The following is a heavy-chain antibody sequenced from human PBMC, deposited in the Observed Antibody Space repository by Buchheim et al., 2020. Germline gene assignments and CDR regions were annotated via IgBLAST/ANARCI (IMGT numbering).Heavy chain of an antibody. V-gene: IGHV3-33*01. D-gene: IGHD6-13*01. CDR2: IWYDGSNK. CDR1: GFTFSSYG. J-gene: IGHJ4*02. Sequence: QVQLVESGGGVVQPGRSLRLSCAASGFTFSSYGMHWVRQAPGKGLEWVAGIWYDGSNKYYADSVKGRFTISRDNSQNTHYPQMNSLRAEDTAVYYCAADSSSWYYFDYWGQGTL. CDR3: AADSSSWYYFDY.